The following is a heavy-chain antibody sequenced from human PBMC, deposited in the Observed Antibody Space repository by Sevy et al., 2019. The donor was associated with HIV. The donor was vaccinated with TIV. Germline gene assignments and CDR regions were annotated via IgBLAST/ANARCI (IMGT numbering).Heavy chain of an antibody. CDR2: VDHSGVA. V-gene: IGHV4-34*01. D-gene: IGHD2-21*01. CDR3: ARGRVATKGFDY. Sequence: SDTLSLTCAVYGASFSGFFWSWIRQSPGKGLEGIGEVDHSGVANYNPSLEVRVTLAVDVSKNQFSLNVTSVTATDAAIYFCARGRVATKGFDYWGRGSLVTVSS. CDR1: GASFSGFF. J-gene: IGHJ4*02.